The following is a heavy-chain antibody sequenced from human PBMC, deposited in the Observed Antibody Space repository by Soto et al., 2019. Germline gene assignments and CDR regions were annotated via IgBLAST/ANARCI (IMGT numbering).Heavy chain of an antibody. V-gene: IGHV3-53*01. J-gene: IGHJ3*02. CDR2: IYSGGST. D-gene: IGHD6-19*01. CDR3: ARGGYSSGWYGEDALDI. CDR1: GFTVSSNY. Sequence: GGSLRLSCAASGFTVSSNYMSWVRQAPGKGLEWVSVIYSGGSTYYADSVKGRFTISRDNSKDTLYLQMNSLRAEDTAVYYCARGGYSSGWYGEDALDIWGQGTMVTGSS.